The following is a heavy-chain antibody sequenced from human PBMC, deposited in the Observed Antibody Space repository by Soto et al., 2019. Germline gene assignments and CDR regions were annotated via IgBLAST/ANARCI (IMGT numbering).Heavy chain of an antibody. CDR3: ARDTYGGDPHYYYYYMDV. Sequence: EVQLVESGGGLVQPGGSLRLSCAASGFTVSSNYMSWVRQAPGKGLEWVSVIYSGGSTYYADSVKGRFTISRHNSKNTLYLQMNSLRAEDTAVYYCARDTYGGDPHYYYYYMDVWGKGTTVTVSS. CDR2: IYSGGST. D-gene: IGHD4-17*01. J-gene: IGHJ6*03. CDR1: GFTVSSNY. V-gene: IGHV3-53*04.